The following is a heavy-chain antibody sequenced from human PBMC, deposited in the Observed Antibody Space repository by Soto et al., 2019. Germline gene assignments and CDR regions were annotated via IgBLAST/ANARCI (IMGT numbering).Heavy chain of an antibody. D-gene: IGHD3-22*01. CDR1: GYTFTNYI. V-gene: IGHV1-3*01. CDR3: ASSYYYDSSGYSSLYYYYGMDV. CDR2: INADNGNT. J-gene: IGHJ6*02. Sequence: ASVKVSCKASGYTFTNYIMYWVRQAPGQRLEWMGWINADNGNTKYSQKFQGRVTITRDTSASTAYMELSSLRSEDTAVYYCASSYYYDSSGYSSLYYYYGMDVWGQGTTVTVSS.